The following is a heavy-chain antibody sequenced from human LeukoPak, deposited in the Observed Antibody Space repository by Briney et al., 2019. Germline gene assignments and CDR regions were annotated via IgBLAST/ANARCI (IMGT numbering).Heavy chain of an antibody. CDR1: GFTFSSYG. CDR2: ISYDGSNK. J-gene: IGHJ4*02. Sequence: GGSLRLSCAASGFTFSSYGMHWVRQAPGKGLEWVAVISYDGSNKYYADSVKGRFTISRDNSKNTLYLQMNSLRAEDTAVYYCAKEAYCGGDCNSNDYWGQGTLVTVSS. CDR3: AKEAYCGGDCNSNDY. V-gene: IGHV3-30*18. D-gene: IGHD2-21*02.